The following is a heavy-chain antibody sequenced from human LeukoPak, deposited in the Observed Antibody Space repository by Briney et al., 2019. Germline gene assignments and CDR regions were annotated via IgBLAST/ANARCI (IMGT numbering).Heavy chain of an antibody. J-gene: IGHJ5*02. V-gene: IGHV4-34*01. CDR1: GGSFSGYY. CDR2: INHSGST. D-gene: IGHD2-2*01. CDR3: ASSTVTAARGHKWFDP. Sequence: SETLSLTCAVYGGSFSGYYWSWIRQPPGKGLEWIGEINHSGSTNYNPSLNSRVTISVDTSKNQFSLKLSSVTAADTAVYYCASSTVTAARGHKWFDPWGQGTLVTVSS.